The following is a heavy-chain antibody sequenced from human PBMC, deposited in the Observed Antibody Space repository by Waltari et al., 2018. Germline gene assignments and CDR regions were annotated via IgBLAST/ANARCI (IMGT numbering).Heavy chain of an antibody. Sequence: QLQLQESGPGLVKPSETLSLTCNVSGGSISSSTLFWGWIRQPLGKGLEWIGSIYDSGTTYYNPSLKSRVTISVDTSKNQFSLKVNSVTAADTAVYYCATHPPSQLGVVLNWFDPWGQGILVTVSS. V-gene: IGHV4-39*01. D-gene: IGHD3-16*01. J-gene: IGHJ5*02. CDR3: ATHPPSQLGVVLNWFDP. CDR1: GGSISSSTLF. CDR2: IYDSGTT.